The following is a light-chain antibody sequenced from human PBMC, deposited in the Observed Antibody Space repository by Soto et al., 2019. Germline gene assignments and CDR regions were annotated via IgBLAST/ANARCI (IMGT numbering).Light chain of an antibody. CDR1: SSYIDTYNY. Sequence: QSALTQPASVSGSPGQSITISCTGTSSYIDTYNYVSWYQQHPGKAPKLIIHEVSNRPSGVSNRFSGSKSGNTASLTISGLKAEDEADYYCSSYTSSTDYVFGTGTKLTVL. V-gene: IGLV2-14*01. CDR2: EVS. CDR3: SSYTSSTDYV. J-gene: IGLJ1*01.